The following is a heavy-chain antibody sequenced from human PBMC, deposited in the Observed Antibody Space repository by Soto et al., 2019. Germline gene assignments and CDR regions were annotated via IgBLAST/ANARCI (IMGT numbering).Heavy chain of an antibody. CDR2: IDPSDSYT. CDR1: GYSFTSYW. V-gene: IGHV5-10-1*01. CDR3: ASSSRLFNYYYGMDV. Sequence: GDSLKISGKGSGYSFTSYWISLVRQMPGKGLEWMGRIDPSDSYTNYSPSFQGHVTISADKSISTAYLQWSSLKASDTAMYYCASSSRLFNYYYGMDVWGQGTTVTVSS. J-gene: IGHJ6*02. D-gene: IGHD2-21*01.